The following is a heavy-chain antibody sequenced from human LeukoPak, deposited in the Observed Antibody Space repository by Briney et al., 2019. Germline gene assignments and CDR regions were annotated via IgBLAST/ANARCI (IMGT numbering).Heavy chain of an antibody. Sequence: SETLSLTCGVYGGSFSGYYWSWIRQPPGKGLEWIGEINHSGSTSYNPSLKSRVAISVDTSKNQFSLKLSSVTAADTAVYYCAKESCSDGSCYIFDYWGQGTLVTVSS. V-gene: IGHV4-34*01. J-gene: IGHJ4*02. CDR1: GGSFSGYY. CDR2: INHSGST. CDR3: AKESCSDGSCYIFDY. D-gene: IGHD2-15*01.